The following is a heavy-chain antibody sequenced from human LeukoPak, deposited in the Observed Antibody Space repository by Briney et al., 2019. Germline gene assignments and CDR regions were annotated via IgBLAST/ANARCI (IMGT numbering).Heavy chain of an antibody. J-gene: IGHJ4*02. Sequence: SETLSLTCAVYGGSFSGYYWSWIRQPPGKGLEWIREINHSGSTNYNPSLKSRVTISVDTSKNQFSLKLSSVTAADTAVYYCARQIIAAAGPTFDYWGQGTLVTVSS. CDR3: ARQIIAAAGPTFDY. V-gene: IGHV4-34*01. CDR2: INHSGST. D-gene: IGHD6-13*01. CDR1: GGSFSGYY.